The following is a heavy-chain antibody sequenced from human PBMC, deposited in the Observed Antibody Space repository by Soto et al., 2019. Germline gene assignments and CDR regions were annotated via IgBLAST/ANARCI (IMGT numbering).Heavy chain of an antibody. D-gene: IGHD5-12*01. CDR1: GGSISGSNSYY. Sequence: QLQLQESGPGLVKPSETLSLTCSVSGGSISGSNSYYWAWIRQPPGKGLEWIGSVYYSGNTYYGPSLKSRVTSSVDTTKNQFSLKLNSVSAADTALYYCTRHSHSGWQEYWGQGILVTVSS. V-gene: IGHV4-39*01. CDR2: VYYSGNT. J-gene: IGHJ4*02. CDR3: TRHSHSGWQEY.